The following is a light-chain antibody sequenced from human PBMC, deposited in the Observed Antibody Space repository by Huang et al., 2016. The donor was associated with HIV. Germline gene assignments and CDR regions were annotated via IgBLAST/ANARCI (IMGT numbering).Light chain of an antibody. Sequence: DIQMTQSPASLSASTGAKVTLTCRARQAIGNFVAWFQQKPGKVPTVLIYGASILKSGVPSRFSGRGSGTDFLLTINNFQPEDVATYYCQRYDTAPRAFGQGTRV. J-gene: IGKJ1*01. V-gene: IGKV1-27*01. CDR3: QRYDTAPRA. CDR1: QAIGNF. CDR2: GAS.